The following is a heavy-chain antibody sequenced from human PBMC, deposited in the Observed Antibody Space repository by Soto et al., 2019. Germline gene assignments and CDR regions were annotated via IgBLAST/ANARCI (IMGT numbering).Heavy chain of an antibody. V-gene: IGHV3-30-3*01. J-gene: IGHJ3*02. CDR3: ARDLRGYYYDTVDAFDI. CDR2: ISYDGSNK. Sequence: SLRLSCAASGFTFSSYSMHWVRQAPGKGLEWVAVISYDGSNKYYADSVKGRFTISRDNSKNTLYLQMNSLRAEDTAVYYCARDLRGYYYDTVDAFDIWGQGTMVTVSS. D-gene: IGHD3-22*01. CDR1: GFTFSSYS.